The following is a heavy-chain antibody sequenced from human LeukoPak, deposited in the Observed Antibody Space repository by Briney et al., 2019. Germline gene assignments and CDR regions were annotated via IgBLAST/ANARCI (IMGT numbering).Heavy chain of an antibody. Sequence: SVKVSCKASGCTFSSYAISWVRQAPGQGLEWMGGIIPIFGTANYAQKFQGRVTMTTDESTSTAYMELSSLRSEDTAVYYCARAYFYSYYMDVWGKGTTVTVS. CDR3: ARAYFYSYYMDV. V-gene: IGHV1-69*05. J-gene: IGHJ6*03. CDR1: GCTFSSYA. CDR2: IIPIFGTA.